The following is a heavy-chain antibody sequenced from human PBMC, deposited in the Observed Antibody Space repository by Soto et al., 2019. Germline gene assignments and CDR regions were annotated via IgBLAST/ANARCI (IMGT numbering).Heavy chain of an antibody. CDR1: GYSINSDYY. CDR2: VDHSGRT. Sequence: SETLSLTCAVTGYSINSDYYWGWIRQPPGKGLEWIGSVDHSGRTYYSPSLRSRLTIFIDTSKNQFSLRLTSVTAADTAMYFCAKKGYYPSGKINLFDSWGPGTLVTVSS. D-gene: IGHD3-10*01. CDR3: AKKGYYPSGKINLFDS. V-gene: IGHV4-38-2*01. J-gene: IGHJ4*02.